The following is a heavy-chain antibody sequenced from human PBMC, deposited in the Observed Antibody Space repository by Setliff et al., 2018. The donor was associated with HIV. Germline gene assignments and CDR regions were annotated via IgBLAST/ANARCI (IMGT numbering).Heavy chain of an antibody. J-gene: IGHJ5*02. CDR3: ARAAAGNWFDP. D-gene: IGHD6-13*01. Sequence: SETLSLTCTVSGGSISSGSYYWSWIRQPAGKGLEWIGRIYTSGSTNYNPSLKSRVTISVDTYKNQFSLKLSSVTAADTAVYYCARAAAGNWFDPWGQGTLVTVSS. CDR2: IYTSGST. CDR1: GGSISSGSYY. V-gene: IGHV4-61*02.